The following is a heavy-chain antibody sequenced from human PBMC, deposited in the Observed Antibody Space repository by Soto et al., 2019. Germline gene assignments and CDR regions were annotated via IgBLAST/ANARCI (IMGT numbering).Heavy chain of an antibody. CDR1: GFTFTSSA. J-gene: IGHJ5*02. V-gene: IGHV1-58*01. Sequence: ASVKVSCKASGFTFTSSAVQWVRQARGQRLEWIGWIVVGSGNTNYAQKFQERVTITRDMSTSTAYMELSSLRSEDTAVYYCAAAVSSGWYVSGNWFDPWGQGTLVTVSS. D-gene: IGHD6-19*01. CDR2: IVVGSGNT. CDR3: AAAVSSGWYVSGNWFDP.